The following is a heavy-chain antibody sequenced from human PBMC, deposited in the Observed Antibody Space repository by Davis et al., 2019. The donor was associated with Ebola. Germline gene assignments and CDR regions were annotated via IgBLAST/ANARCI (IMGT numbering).Heavy chain of an antibody. CDR2: INPSGGST. J-gene: IGHJ6*04. CDR1: GYTLTELS. V-gene: IGHV1-46*01. Sequence: ASVKVSCKVSGYTLTELSMHWVRQAPGQGLEWMGIINPSGGSTSYAQKFQGRVTMTRDTSTSTVYMELSSLRSEDTAVYYCARAIVGATYYYYGMDVWGKGTTVTVSS. D-gene: IGHD1-26*01. CDR3: ARAIVGATYYYYGMDV.